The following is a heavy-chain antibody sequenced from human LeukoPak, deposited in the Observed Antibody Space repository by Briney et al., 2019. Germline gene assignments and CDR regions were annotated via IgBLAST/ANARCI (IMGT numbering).Heavy chain of an antibody. CDR3: ARDYYYDSSGYHTNGDAFDI. CDR1: GYTFTSYY. CDR2: INPSGGST. J-gene: IGHJ3*02. D-gene: IGHD3-22*01. Sequence: ASVKVSCKASGYTFTSYYMHWVRQAPGQGLEWMGIINPSGGSTSYAQKFQGRVTMTRDTSTSTVYVELSSLRSEDTAVYYCARDYYYDSSGYHTNGDAFDIWGQGTMVTVSS. V-gene: IGHV1-46*01.